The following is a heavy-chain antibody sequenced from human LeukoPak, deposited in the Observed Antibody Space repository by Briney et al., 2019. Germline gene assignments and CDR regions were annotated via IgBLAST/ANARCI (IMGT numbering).Heavy chain of an antibody. CDR3: AKDLLRKEYYFDY. J-gene: IGHJ4*02. CDR1: GFTFSSYA. D-gene: IGHD4-17*01. V-gene: IGHV3-23*01. CDR2: ISGSGGST. Sequence: PGGSLRLSCAASGFTFSSYAMSWVRQAPGKGLEWVSVISGSGGSTYYADSVKGRFTISRDNSRNTLYLQMNSLRTGDTAVYYCAKDLLRKEYYFDYWGQGTLVTVSS.